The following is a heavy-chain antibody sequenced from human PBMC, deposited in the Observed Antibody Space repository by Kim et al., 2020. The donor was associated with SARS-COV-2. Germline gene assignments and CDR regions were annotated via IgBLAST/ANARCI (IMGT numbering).Heavy chain of an antibody. CDR3: ARALRLIAVAGTLYGMDV. CDR2: INPNSGGT. CDR1: GYTFTGYY. J-gene: IGHJ6*02. Sequence: ASVKVSCKASGYTFTGYYMHWVRQAPGQGLEWMGRINPNSGGTNYAQKFQGRVTMTRDTSISTAYMELSRLRSDDTAVYYCARALRLIAVAGTLYGMDVWGQGTTVTVSS. V-gene: IGHV1-2*06. D-gene: IGHD6-19*01.